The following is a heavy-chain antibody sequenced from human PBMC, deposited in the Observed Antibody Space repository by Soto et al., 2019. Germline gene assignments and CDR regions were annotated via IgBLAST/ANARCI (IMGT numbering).Heavy chain of an antibody. D-gene: IGHD3-3*01. Sequence: SETLSLTCTVSGGSISSGGYYWSWIRQHPGKGLEWIGYIYYSGSTYYNPSLKSRVTISVDTSKNQFSLKLSSVTAADTAVYSCARDTPTPYYDFWSGLGMDVWGQGTTVTVSS. CDR2: IYYSGST. CDR1: GGSISSGGYY. V-gene: IGHV4-31*03. J-gene: IGHJ6*02. CDR3: ARDTPTPYYDFWSGLGMDV.